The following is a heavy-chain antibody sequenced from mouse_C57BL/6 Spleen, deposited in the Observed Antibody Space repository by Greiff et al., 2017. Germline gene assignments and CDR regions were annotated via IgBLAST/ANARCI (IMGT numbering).Heavy chain of an antibody. D-gene: IGHD3-3*01. CDR3: ARGQLPVFDY. Sequence: EVHLVESGGGLVKPGGSLKLSCAASGFTFSDYGMHWVRQAPEKGLEWVAYISSGSSTIYYADTVKGRFTISRDNAKNTLFLQMTSLRSEDTAMYYCARGQLPVFDYWGQGTTLTVSS. V-gene: IGHV5-17*01. CDR1: GFTFSDYG. CDR2: ISSGSSTI. J-gene: IGHJ2*01.